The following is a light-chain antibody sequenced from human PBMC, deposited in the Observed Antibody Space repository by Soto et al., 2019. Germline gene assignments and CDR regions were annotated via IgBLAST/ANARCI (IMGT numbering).Light chain of an antibody. V-gene: IGLV2-14*01. Sequence: QSALTQPASVSGSPGQAITISCIGTSIDVGGYNYVSWYQHHPGKAPKLMIYEVSNRPSGVSNRFSGSKSGNTASLTISGLQAEDEADYYCSSYTTSSTRVFGGGTKLTVL. CDR2: EVS. CDR3: SSYTTSSTRV. J-gene: IGLJ2*01. CDR1: SIDVGGYNY.